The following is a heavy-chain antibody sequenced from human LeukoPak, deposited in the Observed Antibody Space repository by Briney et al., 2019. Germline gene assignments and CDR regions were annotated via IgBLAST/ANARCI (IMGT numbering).Heavy chain of an antibody. CDR3: ARVLRVVPAARSMDV. Sequence: PGGSLRLSCAASGFTFSSYSMNWVCQAPGKGLEWVSSISSSSSYIYYADSVKGRFTISRDNAKNSLYLQMNSLRAEDTAVYYCARVLRVVPAARSMDVWGKGTTVTVSS. CDR2: ISSSSSYI. J-gene: IGHJ6*03. D-gene: IGHD2-2*01. CDR1: GFTFSSYS. V-gene: IGHV3-21*01.